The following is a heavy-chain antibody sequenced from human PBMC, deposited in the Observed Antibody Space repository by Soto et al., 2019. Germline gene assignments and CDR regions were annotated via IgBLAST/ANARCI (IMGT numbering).Heavy chain of an antibody. CDR3: ARVSFGHLYEASAPQISVGL. V-gene: IGHV3-30*04. J-gene: IGHJ4*02. CDR1: AVSGYSFKNYA. D-gene: IGHD3-16*01. Sequence: QLQLVESGGDVVHPGTSLRLSCAGSAVSGYSFKNYAFHWVRQAPGKGLEWVAVISYDGRDQDYADSVRGRFTISRDNSNNMVELQMKSLRHEDTATYYCARVSFGHLYEASAPQISVGLWGQGTLVTVSS. CDR2: ISYDGRDQ.